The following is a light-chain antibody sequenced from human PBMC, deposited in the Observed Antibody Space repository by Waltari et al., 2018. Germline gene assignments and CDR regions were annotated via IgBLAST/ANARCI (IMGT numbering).Light chain of an antibody. CDR2: EGS. V-gene: IGLV2-23*01. CDR3: CSYAGSSTSWV. Sequence: QSALTQPASVSGSPGQSITIPCTGTSSDVGRYHLVSWYQQHPGKAPKLMIYEGSKRPSGVSNRFSGSKSGNTASLTISGLQAEDEADYYCCSYAGSSTSWVFGGGTKLTVL. J-gene: IGLJ3*02. CDR1: SSDVGRYHL.